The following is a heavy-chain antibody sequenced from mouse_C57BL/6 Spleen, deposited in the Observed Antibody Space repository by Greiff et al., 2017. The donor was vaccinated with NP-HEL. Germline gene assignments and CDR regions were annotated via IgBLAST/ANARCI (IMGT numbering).Heavy chain of an antibody. CDR2: IDPANGNT. V-gene: IGHV14-3*01. J-gene: IGHJ1*03. Sequence: VTLKESVAELVRPGASVKLSCTASGFNIKNTYMHWVKQRPEQGLEWIGRIDPANGNTKYAPKFQGKATITADTSSNTAYLQLSSLTSEDTAIYYCASSLGGSSYGNWYFDVCGTGTTVTVSS. CDR1: GFNIKNTY. D-gene: IGHD1-1*01. CDR3: ASSLGGSSYGNWYFDV.